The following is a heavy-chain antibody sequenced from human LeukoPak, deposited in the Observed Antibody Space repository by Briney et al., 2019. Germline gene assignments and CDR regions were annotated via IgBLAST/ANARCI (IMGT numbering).Heavy chain of an antibody. Sequence: ASETLSLTCTVSGGSISSGGYYWSWIRQHPGKGLEWIGYIYYSGSTYYNPSLKSRVTISVDTSKNQFSLKLSSVTAADTAVYYCASYCSSTSCSSGGAFDIWGQGTMVTVSS. CDR2: IYYSGST. CDR3: ASYCSSTSCSSGGAFDI. D-gene: IGHD2-2*01. V-gene: IGHV4-31*03. CDR1: GGSISSGGYY. J-gene: IGHJ3*02.